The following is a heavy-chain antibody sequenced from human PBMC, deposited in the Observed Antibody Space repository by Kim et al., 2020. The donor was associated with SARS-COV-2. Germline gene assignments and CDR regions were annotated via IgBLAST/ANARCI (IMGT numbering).Heavy chain of an antibody. D-gene: IGHD4-4*01. Sequence: GGSLRLSCAASGLRFVDSAMNWVRQAPGKGLEWVAVISYDGRNKEYADSVKGRFSISRDNSKSTLSLQMNSLRVEDTAVYYCARGNYDESESVYDDYTGLDDWGQGTMVTVSS. J-gene: IGHJ4*02. CDR1: GLRFVDSA. CDR3: ARGNYDESESVYDDYTGLDD. CDR2: ISYDGRNK. V-gene: IGHV3-30-3*01.